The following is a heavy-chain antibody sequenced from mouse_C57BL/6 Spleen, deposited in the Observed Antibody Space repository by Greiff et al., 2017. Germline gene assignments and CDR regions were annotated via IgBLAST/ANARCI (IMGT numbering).Heavy chain of an antibody. CDR1: GYSFTGYY. V-gene: IGHV1-42*01. J-gene: IGHJ4*01. Sequence: VQLQQSGPELVKPGASVKISCKASGYSFTGYYMNWVKQSPEKSLEWIGEINPSTGGTTYNQKFKAKATLTVDKSSSTAYMQRKSLTSEDSVVYYCAKEGYYVDYAMDYWGQGTSVTASS. D-gene: IGHD1-1*02. CDR2: INPSTGGT. CDR3: AKEGYYVDYAMDY.